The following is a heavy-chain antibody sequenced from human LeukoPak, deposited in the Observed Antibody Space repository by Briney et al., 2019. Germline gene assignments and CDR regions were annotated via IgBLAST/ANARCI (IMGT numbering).Heavy chain of an antibody. D-gene: IGHD6-25*01. CDR3: ASSRGYTSGLWYYYMDV. V-gene: IGHV4-34*01. CDR1: GRSFSCYY. J-gene: IGHJ6*03. CDR2: INNSGTT. Sequence: SETLSLTCAVYGRSFSCYYWSWIRQPPGTGLEWIAEINNSGTTNYNPSLKGRVTISIDTPKNQFSLKLSSVTAADTAVYYCASSRGYTSGLWYYYMDVWGKGTTVTVSS.